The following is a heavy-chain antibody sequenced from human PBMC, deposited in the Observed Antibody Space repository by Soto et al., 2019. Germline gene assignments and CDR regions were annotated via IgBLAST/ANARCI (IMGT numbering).Heavy chain of an antibody. V-gene: IGHV3-23*01. CDR3: VKHDYNFWSGYTFTPGIDV. J-gene: IGHJ6*02. D-gene: IGHD3-3*01. Sequence: EVHVLESGGGLVQPGGSLRLSCAASGFDFSSYAMSWVRQAPVKGLEWVSGIGGSGDNIYYADSVKGRFTISRDNSKNTTYLQMNRVRGEDTAVYYCVKHDYNFWSGYTFTPGIDVWAKGPRSPSP. CDR1: GFDFSSYA. CDR2: IGGSGDNI.